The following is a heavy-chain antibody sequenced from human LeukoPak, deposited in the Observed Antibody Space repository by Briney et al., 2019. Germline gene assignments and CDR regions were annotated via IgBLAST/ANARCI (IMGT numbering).Heavy chain of an antibody. CDR3: ARDMNTNFDY. V-gene: IGHV1-2*02. CDR2: IKPNSGGT. J-gene: IGHJ4*03. Sequence: GASVKVSCKASGYTFTAYYMHWVRQAPGQGLEWMGWIKPNSGGTNYAQKFQGRVTMTRDTSISTAYMELSRLRSDDTAMYFCARDMNTNFDYWGQGTMVTVSS. CDR1: GYTFTAYY. D-gene: IGHD3-16*01.